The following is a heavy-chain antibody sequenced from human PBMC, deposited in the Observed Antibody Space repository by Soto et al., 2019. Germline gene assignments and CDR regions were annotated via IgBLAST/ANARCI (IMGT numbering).Heavy chain of an antibody. CDR2: IYPGDSDT. D-gene: IGHD5-12*01. V-gene: IGHV5-51*01. Sequence: PGGSLKLSCKGSGDSFTNFCIGCVPQMPGKGLEWMGIIYPGDSDTRYSPSFQGQVTISADMSITTAYLQWSSLRASDTAMYYCARLRGREGYLIDYWGQGTLVTVSS. CDR3: ARLRGREGYLIDY. J-gene: IGHJ4*02. CDR1: GDSFTNFC.